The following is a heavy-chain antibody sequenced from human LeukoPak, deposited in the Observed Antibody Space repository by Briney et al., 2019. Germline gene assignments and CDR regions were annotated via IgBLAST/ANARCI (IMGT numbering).Heavy chain of an antibody. D-gene: IGHD3-3*01. CDR1: DYSISSGYY. CDR3: ASTTYYDFWSGYYSASGYFDY. CDR2: IYHSGST. Sequence: SETLSLTCTVSDYSISSGYYWGWIRQPPGKGLEWIGSIYHSGSTYYNPSLKSRVTISGDTSKNQFSLKLSSVTAADTAMYYCASTTYYDFWSGYYSASGYFDYWGQGTLVTVSS. J-gene: IGHJ4*02. V-gene: IGHV4-38-2*02.